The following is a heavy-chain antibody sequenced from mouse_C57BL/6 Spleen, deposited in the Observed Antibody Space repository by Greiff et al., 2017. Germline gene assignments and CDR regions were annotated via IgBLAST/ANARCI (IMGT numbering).Heavy chain of an antibody. J-gene: IGHJ1*03. CDR3: AREKTVGTDGYFDV. D-gene: IGHD1-1*01. CDR1: GYTFTSYW. Sequence: QVQLQQPGAELVQPGASVKLSCKASGYTFTSYWMHWVQQRPGRGLEWIGRIDPNSGGTKYNEKFKSKGTLTVDKTSSAAYMQLSSLTSEDSAVYYCAREKTVGTDGYFDVWGTGTTVTVSS. V-gene: IGHV1-72*01. CDR2: IDPNSGGT.